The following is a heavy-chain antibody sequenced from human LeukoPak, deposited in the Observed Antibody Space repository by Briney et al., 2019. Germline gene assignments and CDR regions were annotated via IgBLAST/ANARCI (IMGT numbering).Heavy chain of an antibody. CDR1: GGSFSGYY. D-gene: IGHD3-10*01. CDR3: ARGLYGFGELLPYFDY. CDR2: INHSGST. V-gene: IGHV4-34*01. J-gene: IGHJ4*02. Sequence: SETLSLTCAVYGGSFSGYYWSWIRQPPGKGLEWIGEINHSGSTNYNPSLKSRVTISVDTSKNQFSLKLSSVTAADTAVYYCARGLYGFGELLPYFDYWGQGTLVTVSS.